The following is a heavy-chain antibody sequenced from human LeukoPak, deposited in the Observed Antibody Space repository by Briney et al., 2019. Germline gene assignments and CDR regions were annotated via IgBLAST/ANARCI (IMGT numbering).Heavy chain of an antibody. CDR1: GFTFSDYI. V-gene: IGHV3-66*01. D-gene: IGHD2-8*01. CDR2: LYIGGTT. Sequence: GGSLRLSCAASGFTFSDYILDWVRQAPGKGLEWVSVLYIGGTTAYADSVRGRFTISRDIAKNPVYFQMNSLRVEDTAVYFCARNGGGLGIWGQGTLVTVST. CDR3: ARNGGGLGI. J-gene: IGHJ4*02.